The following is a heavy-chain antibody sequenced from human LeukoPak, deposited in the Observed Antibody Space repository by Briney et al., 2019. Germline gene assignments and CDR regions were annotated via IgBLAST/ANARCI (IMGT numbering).Heavy chain of an antibody. CDR3: ARASYLRDRSGYYFPF. CDR2: IYTSGGT. CDR1: GGSISSYY. V-gene: IGHV4-4*07. Sequence: PSETLSLTCTVSGGSISSYYWSWIRQPAGKGLEWIGRIYTSGGTNYNPSRKGPVTMAVDTSKNQFSLKPGSVTAADTAVYYCARASYLRDRSGYYFPFGGQGTLVTVSS. J-gene: IGHJ4*02. D-gene: IGHD3-22*01.